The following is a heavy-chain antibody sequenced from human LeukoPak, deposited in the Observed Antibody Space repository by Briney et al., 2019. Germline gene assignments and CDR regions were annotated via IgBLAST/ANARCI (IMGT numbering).Heavy chain of an antibody. CDR2: FDPEDGET. CDR1: GYTLTELS. CDR3: ATATEGSLTMIASYAFDI. D-gene: IGHD3-22*01. Sequence: ASVKVSCKVSGYTLTELSMHWVRQAPGKGLEWMGGFDPEDGETIYAQKFQGRVTMTEDTSTDTAYMELSSLRSEDTAVYYCATATEGSLTMIASYAFDIWGQGTMVTVSS. J-gene: IGHJ3*02. V-gene: IGHV1-24*01.